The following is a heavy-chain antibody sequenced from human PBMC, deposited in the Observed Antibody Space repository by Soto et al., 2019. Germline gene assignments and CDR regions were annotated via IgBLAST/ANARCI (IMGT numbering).Heavy chain of an antibody. V-gene: IGHV4-59*01. CDR1: GGSISSYY. CDR2: IYYSGST. J-gene: IGHJ4*02. CDR3: ARATPMGIAAAGTMYFDY. D-gene: IGHD6-13*01. Sequence: SETLSLTCTVSGGSISSYYWSWIRQPPGKGLEWIGCIYYSGSTNYNPSLKSRVTISVDTSKNQFSLKLSSVTAADTAVYYCARATPMGIAAAGTMYFDYWGQGTLVTVSS.